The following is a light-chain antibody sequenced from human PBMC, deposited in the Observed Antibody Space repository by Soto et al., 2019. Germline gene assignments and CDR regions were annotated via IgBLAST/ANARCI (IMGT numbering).Light chain of an antibody. CDR3: LQDYNYPT. CDR2: AAS. J-gene: IGKJ5*01. Sequence: AIQMTQSPSSLSASVGDRVTITCRSSQGIRNDLGWYQQKPGKDPKLLIYAASSLQSGVPSRFSGSGSGTDFTLTIRSLQPEDFATYYCLQDYNYPTFGQGTRLEIK. V-gene: IGKV1-6*01. CDR1: QGIRND.